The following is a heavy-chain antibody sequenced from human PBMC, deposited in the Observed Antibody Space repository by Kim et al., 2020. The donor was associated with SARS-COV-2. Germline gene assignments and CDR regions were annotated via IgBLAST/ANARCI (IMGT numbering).Heavy chain of an antibody. Sequence: YVDSVKGRFTIARDNAKNSLYLQMNSLRAEDTAVYYCARRRAFGGYDYDYWGQGTLVTVSS. D-gene: IGHD5-12*01. CDR3: ARRRAFGGYDYDY. J-gene: IGHJ4*02. V-gene: IGHV3-7*01.